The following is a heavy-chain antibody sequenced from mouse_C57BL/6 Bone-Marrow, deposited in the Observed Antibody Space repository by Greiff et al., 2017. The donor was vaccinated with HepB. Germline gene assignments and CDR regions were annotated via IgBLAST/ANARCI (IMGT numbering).Heavy chain of an antibody. Sequence: EVQLQPSGAELVLPGASVKFSCTASGFTFLVYFMPWVMQRPDQGLEWIGRIDPEDGDTEYAPKFQGKATMTADTSSTTASLQLSSLTSEDTAVYYCTTLFPRSYFDYWGQGTTLTVSS. V-gene: IGHV14-1*01. J-gene: IGHJ2*01. CDR1: GFTFLVYF. CDR3: TTLFPRSYFDY. D-gene: IGHD6-5*01. CDR2: IDPEDGDT.